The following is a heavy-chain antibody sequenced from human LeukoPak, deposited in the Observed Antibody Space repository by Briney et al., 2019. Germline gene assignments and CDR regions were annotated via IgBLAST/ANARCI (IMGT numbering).Heavy chain of an antibody. CDR2: INHSGST. CDR1: GGSFSGYY. Sequence: SETLSLTCAVYGGSFSGYYWSCIRQPPGKGVEWIGEINHSGSTNYNPSLKSRVTISVDTSKNQFSLKLSSVTAADTAVYYCARGVDGYNFHFDYWGQGTLVTVSS. D-gene: IGHD5-24*01. V-gene: IGHV4-34*01. CDR3: ARGVDGYNFHFDY. J-gene: IGHJ4*02.